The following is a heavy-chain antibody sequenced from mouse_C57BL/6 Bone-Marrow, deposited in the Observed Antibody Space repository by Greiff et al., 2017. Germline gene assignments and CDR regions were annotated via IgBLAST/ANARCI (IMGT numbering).Heavy chain of an antibody. CDR3: ARSLDYYGSSFDY. CDR2: INPGSGGT. CDR1: GYAFTNYL. D-gene: IGHD1-1*01. Sequence: QVQLQQSGAELVRPGTSVKVSCKASGYAFTNYLIEWVKQRPGQGLEWIGVINPGSGGTNYNEKFKGKATLTADKSSSTAYMQLSSLTSEDSAVYFCARSLDYYGSSFDYWGQGTTLTVSS. V-gene: IGHV1-54*01. J-gene: IGHJ2*01.